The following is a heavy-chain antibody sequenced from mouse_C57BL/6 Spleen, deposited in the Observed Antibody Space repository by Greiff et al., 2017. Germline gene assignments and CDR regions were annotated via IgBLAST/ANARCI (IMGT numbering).Heavy chain of an antibody. Sequence: VHVKQSGPELVKPGASVKISCKASGYSFTGYYMNWVKQSPEKSLEWIGEINPSTGGTTYNQKFKAKATLTVDKSSSTAYMQLKSLTSEDSAVYYCARDYGSSYRFAYWGQGTLVTVSA. D-gene: IGHD1-1*01. J-gene: IGHJ3*01. CDR3: ARDYGSSYRFAY. CDR2: INPSTGGT. V-gene: IGHV1-42*01. CDR1: GYSFTGYY.